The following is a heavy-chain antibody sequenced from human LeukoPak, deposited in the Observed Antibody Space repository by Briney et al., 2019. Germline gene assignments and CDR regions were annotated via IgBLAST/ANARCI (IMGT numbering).Heavy chain of an antibody. J-gene: IGHJ3*02. CDR3: AKTDSAEGTFEI. Sequence: PGESLKISCQASGYVFGFYWIAWVRQMPGKGMEWIGIVYPGHDDTRYGPSMQGQVIISADTSINTAYLHLNSLKASDTAIYYCAKTDSAEGTFEIWGQGTMVTVSS. V-gene: IGHV5-51*01. CDR2: VYPGHDDT. D-gene: IGHD1-14*01. CDR1: GYVFGFYW.